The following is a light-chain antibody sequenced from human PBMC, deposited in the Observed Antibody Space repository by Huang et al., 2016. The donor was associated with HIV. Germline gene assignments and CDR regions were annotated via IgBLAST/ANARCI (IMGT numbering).Light chain of an antibody. CDR1: QSVNTN. V-gene: IGKV3-15*01. J-gene: IGKJ2*01. CDR3: QQYNKWPPEYT. Sequence: VMMSQSPATLAASPGERVTLSCGASQSVNTNLARYQQKPGQPPRLLIYAASTRATGVPARFAGSGAGTEFTLTIDSRQSDDFAVYSGQQYNKWPPEYTFGQGTRLEIK. CDR2: AAS.